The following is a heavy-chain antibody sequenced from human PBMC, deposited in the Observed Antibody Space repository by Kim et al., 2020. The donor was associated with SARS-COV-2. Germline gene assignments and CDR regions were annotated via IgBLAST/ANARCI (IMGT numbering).Heavy chain of an antibody. J-gene: IGHJ4*02. CDR3: AKNKPITGTTSSYYFDY. Sequence: GGSLRLSCAASGFTFSSYAMSWVRQAPGKGLEWVSVIYSGGSSTYYADSVKGRFTISRDNSKNTLYLQMNSLRAEDTAVYYCAKNKPITGTTSSYYFDYWGQGTLVTVSS. V-gene: IGHV3-23*03. D-gene: IGHD1-20*01. CDR1: GFTFSSYA. CDR2: IYSGGSST.